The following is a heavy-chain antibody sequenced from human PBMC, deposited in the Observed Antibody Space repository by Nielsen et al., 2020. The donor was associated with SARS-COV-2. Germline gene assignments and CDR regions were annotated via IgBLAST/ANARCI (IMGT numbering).Heavy chain of an antibody. J-gene: IGHJ4*02. CDR1: GGTLTQFS. CDR2: IKPSGDST. CDR3: ARDGSRAFDF. D-gene: IGHD1-26*01. V-gene: IGHV1-46*01. Sequence: ASVKVSCKVPGGTLTQFSMHWVRQAPGQGLEWMGIIKPSGDSTMYAQKFQGRVTMSRDTSTSTVYMELSSLRSEDTAVYYCARDGSRAFDFWGQGTLVTVSS.